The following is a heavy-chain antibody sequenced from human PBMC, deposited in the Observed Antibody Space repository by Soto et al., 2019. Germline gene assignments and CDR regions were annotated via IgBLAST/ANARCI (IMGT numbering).Heavy chain of an antibody. J-gene: IGHJ1*01. Sequence: QVQLVESGGGVVQPGRSLRLSCAASGFTFSSYGMHWVRQAPGKGLEWVAVISYDGSNKYYADSVKGRFTISRDNSKNTLYLQMNSLRAEDTAVYYCAKDLDYGGGYLQHWGQGTLVTVSS. V-gene: IGHV3-30*18. D-gene: IGHD4-17*01. CDR1: GFTFSSYG. CDR3: AKDLDYGGGYLQH. CDR2: ISYDGSNK.